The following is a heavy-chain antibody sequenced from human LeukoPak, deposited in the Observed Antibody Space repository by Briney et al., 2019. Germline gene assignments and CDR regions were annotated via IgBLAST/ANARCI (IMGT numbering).Heavy chain of an antibody. Sequence: PSETLSLTCAVSGGSISSSRYYWGWVRQPPGKGLEWIGSINYSGSTYYSPSLKSRVTISVDTSQNQFSLKLSSVTAADTAVYYCARHGTYCSSTSCYSDAFDIWGQGTTVTVSS. J-gene: IGHJ3*02. CDR3: ARHGTYCSSTSCYSDAFDI. V-gene: IGHV4-39*01. CDR1: GGSISSSRYY. D-gene: IGHD2-2*01. CDR2: INYSGST.